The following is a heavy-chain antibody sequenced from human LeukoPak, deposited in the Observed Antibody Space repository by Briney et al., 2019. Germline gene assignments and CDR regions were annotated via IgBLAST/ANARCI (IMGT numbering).Heavy chain of an antibody. V-gene: IGHV3-30*02. J-gene: IGHJ4*02. D-gene: IGHD5-12*01. CDR2: IWYDGSKK. CDR3: AKRGNIVATRSFDY. CDR1: GFIFSTYG. Sequence: GGSLRLSCAASGFIFSTYGMHWVRQAPGKGLEWVAVIWYDGSKKYCADSVKGRFTISRDNSKNTLYLQMNSLRAEDTAVYYCAKRGNIVATRSFDYWGQGTLVTVSS.